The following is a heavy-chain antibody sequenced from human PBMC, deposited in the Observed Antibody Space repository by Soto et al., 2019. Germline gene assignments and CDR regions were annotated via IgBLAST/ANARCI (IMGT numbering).Heavy chain of an antibody. J-gene: IGHJ3*02. CDR2: IYYSGST. CDR3: ARFTAGAFDI. D-gene: IGHD5-18*01. Sequence: SETLSLTCTVSGGSISSYYWSWIRQPPGKGLEWIGYIYYSGSTNYNPSLKSRVTISVDTSKNQFSLKLSSVTAADTAVYYCARFTAGAFDIWGQGTMVTVSS. V-gene: IGHV4-59*01. CDR1: GGSISSYY.